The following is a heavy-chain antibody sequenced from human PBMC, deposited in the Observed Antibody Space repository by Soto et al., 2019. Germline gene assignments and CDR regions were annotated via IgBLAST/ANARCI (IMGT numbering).Heavy chain of an antibody. V-gene: IGHV3-15*07. CDR3: IGQVPISGAAFIY. CDR1: GFSFTSAW. CDR2: IKSETDGGTT. D-gene: IGHD3-3*01. J-gene: IGHJ4*02. Sequence: EVQVVESGGDFVEPGGSLRLSCAASGFSFTSAWLTWVRQAPGKGLEWVGRIKSETDGGTTAFAAPGKHRFTMSRDEAENTVSLQMNSLKTEDPAMYFSIGQVPISGAAFIYWGQGILVTVSS.